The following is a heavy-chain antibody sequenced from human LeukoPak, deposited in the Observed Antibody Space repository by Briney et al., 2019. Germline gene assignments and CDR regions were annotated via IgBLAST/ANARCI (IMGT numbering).Heavy chain of an antibody. CDR2: ISGSASST. V-gene: IGHV3-23*01. D-gene: IGHD2-2*01. Sequence: PGWALTLSCPASGCTFSSYAKSWVRQAPGKGLERVSGISGSASSTNYAAPVKGRFTISRDNSKNTLYLQMNSLRVEDTAVYYCAKRVASSTSQIDYWGQGTLVTVSS. CDR3: AKRVASSTSQIDY. CDR1: GCTFSSYA. J-gene: IGHJ4*02.